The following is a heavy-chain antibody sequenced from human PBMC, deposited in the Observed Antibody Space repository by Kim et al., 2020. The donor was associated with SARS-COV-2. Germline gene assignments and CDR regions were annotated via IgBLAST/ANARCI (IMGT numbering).Heavy chain of an antibody. CDR3: YLSSGWFPIDY. CDR2: IRSKANSYAT. Sequence: GGSLRLSCAASGFTFSGSAMHWVRQASGKGLEWVGRIRSKANSYATAYAASVKGRFTISRDDSKNTAYLQMNSLKTEDTAVYYCYLSSGWFPIDYWGQGTLVTVSS. V-gene: IGHV3-73*01. D-gene: IGHD6-19*01. CDR1: GFTFSGSA. J-gene: IGHJ4*02.